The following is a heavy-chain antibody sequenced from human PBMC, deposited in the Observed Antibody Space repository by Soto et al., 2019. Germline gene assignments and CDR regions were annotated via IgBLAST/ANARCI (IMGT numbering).Heavy chain of an antibody. CDR3: ARQKREFRFFDWLKDPVGLLDP. CDR1: GYPFTSYW. D-gene: IGHD3-9*01. V-gene: IGHV5-51*01. Sequence: PGESLKISCKASGYPFTSYWLGWVRQMPGMGPEWMGIINPHDSDVRYSPSFQGQVTISADKSISTAYLQWSSLKASDTAMYYCARQKREFRFFDWLKDPVGLLDPWGQGTLVTVSS. J-gene: IGHJ5*02. CDR2: INPHDSDV.